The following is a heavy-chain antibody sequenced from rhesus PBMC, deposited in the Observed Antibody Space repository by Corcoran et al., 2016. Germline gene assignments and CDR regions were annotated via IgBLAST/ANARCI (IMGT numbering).Heavy chain of an antibody. J-gene: IGHJ5-2*02. Sequence: QVQLVQSGAEVTKPGDSVQLSCQASGYTFSISAISWVRQAPGQVREWMGGIIPLVGKTNDEEKFQGRVTITADTSTSTADRELSSLRAEETAVYYCARGQKRQLSNSLDVWGRGVLVTVSS. D-gene: IGHD6-25*01. CDR3: ARGQKRQLSNSLDV. CDR1: GYTFSISA. CDR2: IIPLVGKT. V-gene: IGHV1-151*01.